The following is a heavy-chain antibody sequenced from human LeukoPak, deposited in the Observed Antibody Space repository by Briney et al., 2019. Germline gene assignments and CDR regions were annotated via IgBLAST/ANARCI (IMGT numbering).Heavy chain of an antibody. J-gene: IGHJ3*02. CDR2: IYYSGST. CDR3: ARVEGFGELLGKHAFDI. V-gene: IGHV4-59*01. CDR1: GGSISSYY. D-gene: IGHD3-10*01. Sequence: KPSETLSLTCTVSGGSISSYYWSWIRQPPGKGPEWIGYIYYSGSTNYNPSLKSRVTISVDTSKNQFSLKLSSVTTADTAVYYCARVEGFGELLGKHAFDIWGQGTMVTVSS.